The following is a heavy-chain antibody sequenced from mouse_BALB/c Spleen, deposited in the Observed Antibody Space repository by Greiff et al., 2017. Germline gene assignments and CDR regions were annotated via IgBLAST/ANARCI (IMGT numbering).Heavy chain of an antibody. CDR1: GYTFTSYW. CDR3: ARDYYTIPCWFAY. CDR2: INPSTGYT. J-gene: IGHJ3*01. Sequence: VQLQQSGAELAKPGASVKMSCKASGYTFTSYWMHWVKQRPGQGLEWIGYINPSTGYTEYNQKFKDKATLTADKSSSTAYMQLSSLTSEDSAVYYCARDYYTIPCWFAYWGEGTPVTVSA. V-gene: IGHV1-7*01. D-gene: IGHD1-1*01.